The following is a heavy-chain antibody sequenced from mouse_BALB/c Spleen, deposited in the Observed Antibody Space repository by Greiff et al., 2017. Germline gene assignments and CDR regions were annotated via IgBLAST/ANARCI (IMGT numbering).Heavy chain of an antibody. J-gene: IGHJ1*01. D-gene: IGHD2-5*01. CDR1: GFTFSSYT. CDR3: EGWSNGWYFDV. CDR2: ISNGGGST. V-gene: IGHV5-12-2*01. Sequence: EVHLVESGGGLVQPGGSLKLSCAASGFTFSSYTMSWVRQTPEKRLEWVAYISNGGGSTYYPDTVKGRFTISRDNAKNTLYLKMSSLKYEDTDMYYFEGWSNGWYFDVWGEGTTVTVSS.